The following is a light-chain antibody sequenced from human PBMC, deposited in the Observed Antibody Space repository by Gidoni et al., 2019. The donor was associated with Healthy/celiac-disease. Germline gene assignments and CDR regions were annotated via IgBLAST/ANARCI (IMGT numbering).Light chain of an antibody. V-gene: IGKV1-39*01. Sequence: DSQMTQSPSSLSASLGDSVTITCRASQSISSYLYWYQQKPGKAPKLLIYAASSLQSGVPSRFSGSGSGTDFTLTISSLQPEDFATYYCQQSYSTPPTFGGGTKVEIK. CDR1: QSISSY. CDR2: AAS. J-gene: IGKJ4*01. CDR3: QQSYSTPPT.